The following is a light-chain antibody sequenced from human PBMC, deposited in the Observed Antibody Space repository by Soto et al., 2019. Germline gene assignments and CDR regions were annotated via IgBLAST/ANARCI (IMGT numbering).Light chain of an antibody. CDR1: QSVSSSY. CDR2: GAS. CDR3: QQYGSSPRT. Sequence: VVWTHSPCTLSLSPLERATLSCMSSQSVSSSYLAWYQQKPGQAPRLLIYGASSRATGIPDRFSGSGSGTDFTLTISRLEPEDFAVYYCQQYGSSPRTFGQGTKVDIK. V-gene: IGKV3-20*01. J-gene: IGKJ1*01.